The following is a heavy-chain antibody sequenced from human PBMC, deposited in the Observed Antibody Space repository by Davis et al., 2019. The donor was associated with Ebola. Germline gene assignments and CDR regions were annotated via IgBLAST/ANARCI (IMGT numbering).Heavy chain of an antibody. D-gene: IGHD2-2*01. CDR3: ARDTYYQGWYFDY. J-gene: IGHJ4*02. Sequence: GGSLRLSCAASGFTFSGSAMHWVRQASGKGLEWVGRIRSKANSYATAYAASVKGRFTISRDNSKNTLYLQMNSLRAEDTAVYYCARDTYYQGWYFDYWGQGTLVTVSS. V-gene: IGHV3-73*01. CDR1: GFTFSGSA. CDR2: IRSKANSYAT.